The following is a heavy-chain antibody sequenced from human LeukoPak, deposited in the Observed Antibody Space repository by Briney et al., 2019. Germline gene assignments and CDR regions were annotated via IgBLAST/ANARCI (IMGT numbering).Heavy chain of an antibody. CDR3: ALVYWAFDI. CDR2: MNPNSGNT. V-gene: IGHV1-8*03. Sequence: ASVKVSCKASGYAFTSYDINWVRQATGQGLEWMRWMNPNSGNTGYAQKFQGRVTITRNTSISTAYMELSSLRSEDTAVYYCALVYWAFDIWGQGTMVTVSS. D-gene: IGHD2-8*01. CDR1: GYAFTSYD. J-gene: IGHJ3*02.